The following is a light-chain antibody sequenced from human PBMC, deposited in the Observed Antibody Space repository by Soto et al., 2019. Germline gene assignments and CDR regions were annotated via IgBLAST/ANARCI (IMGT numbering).Light chain of an antibody. Sequence: QSALTQPRSVSGSPGQSVTISCTGTSSDVGGYDYVSWYQQHPGKAPKLMIYDVTKRPSGVPDRFSGSKSGDTASLTISGLQAEDEADYYCCSYAGNLDVFGTGTKLTVL. V-gene: IGLV2-11*01. CDR1: SSDVGGYDY. CDR2: DVT. CDR3: CSYAGNLDV. J-gene: IGLJ1*01.